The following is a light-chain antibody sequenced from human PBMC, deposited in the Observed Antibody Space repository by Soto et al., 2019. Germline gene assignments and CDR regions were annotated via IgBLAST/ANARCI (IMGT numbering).Light chain of an antibody. J-gene: IGKJ2*01. Sequence: SVLTQSPGTLSLSPGERATLSCRASQIISRNYLAWYHQKPGQAPRLLIYGASSRATGVPDRFTGSGFGTDFTLTISRLEPEDFALYYCQQYGSSQDTFGQGTKLEIK. V-gene: IGKV3-20*01. CDR2: GAS. CDR1: QIISRNY. CDR3: QQYGSSQDT.